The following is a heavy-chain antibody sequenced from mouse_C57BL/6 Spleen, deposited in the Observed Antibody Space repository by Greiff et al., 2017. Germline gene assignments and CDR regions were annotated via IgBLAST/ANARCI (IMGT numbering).Heavy chain of an antibody. CDR3: ARDRGDY. V-gene: IGHV5-16*01. CDR1: GFTFSDYY. J-gene: IGHJ4*01. D-gene: IGHD3-1*01. CDR2: INYDGSST. Sequence: EVKLVESEGGLVQPGSSMKLSCTASGFTFSDYYMAWVRQVPEKGLEWVANINYDGSSTYYLDSLKSRFIISRDNAKNILYLQMSRLKSEDTATYYCARDRGDYWGQGTSVTVSS.